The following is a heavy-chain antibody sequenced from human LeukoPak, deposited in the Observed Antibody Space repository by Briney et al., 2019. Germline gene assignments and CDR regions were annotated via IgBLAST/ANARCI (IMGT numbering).Heavy chain of an antibody. CDR1: GFTLSSYS. Sequence: GGSLRLSCAASGFTLSSYSMNWVRQAPGKGLEWVSSISSSSSYIYYADSVKGRFTISRDNAKNSLYLQMNSLRAEDTAVYYCARARYDILTGYWSDYWGQGTLVTVSS. CDR2: ISSSSSYI. V-gene: IGHV3-21*01. CDR3: ARARYDILTGYWSDY. D-gene: IGHD3-9*01. J-gene: IGHJ4*02.